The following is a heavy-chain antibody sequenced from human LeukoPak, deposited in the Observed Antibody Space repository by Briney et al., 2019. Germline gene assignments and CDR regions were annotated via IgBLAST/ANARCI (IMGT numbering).Heavy chain of an antibody. CDR3: ARGWDYMDV. V-gene: IGHV4-38-2*02. CDR2: IYHSGAT. Sequence: SETLSLTCTVSGASISGSGYYWGWIRQTPGKGLEWIGSIYHSGATYYNPSLKSRVTISVDTSKNQFSLKLSSVTAADTAVYYCARGWDYMDVWGKGTTVTISS. D-gene: IGHD1-26*01. J-gene: IGHJ6*03. CDR1: GASISGSGYY.